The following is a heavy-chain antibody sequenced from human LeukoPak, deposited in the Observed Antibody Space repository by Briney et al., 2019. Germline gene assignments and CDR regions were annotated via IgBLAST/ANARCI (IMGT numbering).Heavy chain of an antibody. D-gene: IGHD5-18*01. J-gene: IGHJ4*02. V-gene: IGHV3-7*01. CDR3: AGGSGSRAWILGY. CDR1: GITFSTYW. Sequence: SGGSLRLSCVASGITFSTYWMTWVRQAPGKGLEWVANIKQDGSVKNYVDSVKGRSAVSRDNAKNSVYLQMSSLRVEDTAVYYCAGGSGSRAWILGYWGQGTQVTVSS. CDR2: IKQDGSVK.